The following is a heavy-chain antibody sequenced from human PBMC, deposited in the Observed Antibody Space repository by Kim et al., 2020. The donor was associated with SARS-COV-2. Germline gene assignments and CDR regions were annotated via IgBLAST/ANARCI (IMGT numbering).Heavy chain of an antibody. V-gene: IGHV4-39*01. CDR2: IYYSGST. CDR1: GGSISSSSYY. CDR3: ASHEVWFVELLHVDY. J-gene: IGHJ4*02. Sequence: SETLSLTCTVSGGSISSSSYYWGWIRQPPGKGLEWIGSIYYSGSTYYNPSLKSRVTISVDTSKNQFSLKLSSVTAADTAVYYCASHEVWFVELLHVDYWGQGTLVTVSS. D-gene: IGHD3-10*01.